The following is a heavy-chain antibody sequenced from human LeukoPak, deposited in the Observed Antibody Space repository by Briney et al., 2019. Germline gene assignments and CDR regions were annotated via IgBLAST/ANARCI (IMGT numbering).Heavy chain of an antibody. D-gene: IGHD5-24*01. Sequence: PGGSLRLSCAASGFTFSSYSMNWVRQAPGKGLEWVSYISSSSSTIYYADSVKGRFTISRDNAKNSLYLQMNSLRAEDTAVYYCAKSAPWEMATHNWFDPWGQGTLVTVSS. V-gene: IGHV3-48*01. CDR3: AKSAPWEMATHNWFDP. CDR1: GFTFSSYS. CDR2: ISSSSSTI. J-gene: IGHJ5*02.